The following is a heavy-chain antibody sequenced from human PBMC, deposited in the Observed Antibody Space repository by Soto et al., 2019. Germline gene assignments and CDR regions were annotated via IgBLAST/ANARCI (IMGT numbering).Heavy chain of an antibody. Sequence: QVQLQESGPGLVKPSETLSLNCIVSGGSISSFYWSWIRQSPGKGLEWIGYMYYPGSTVYNPSLKSRVTSSLDSSKTQFSLKLSSVTAADTAVYYCARVMYGSGSYLHTFDYWGQGTLVTVSS. CDR1: GGSISSFY. D-gene: IGHD3-10*01. V-gene: IGHV4-59*01. CDR2: MYYPGST. CDR3: ARVMYGSGSYLHTFDY. J-gene: IGHJ4*02.